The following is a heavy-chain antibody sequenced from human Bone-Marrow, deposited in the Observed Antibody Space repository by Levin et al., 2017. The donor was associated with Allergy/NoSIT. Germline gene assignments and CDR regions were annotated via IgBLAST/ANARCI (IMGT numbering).Heavy chain of an antibody. CDR3: VRGGLYTWGYFGLYYFDY. V-gene: IGHV3-9*01. CDR2: ISWNSGSI. Sequence: GGSLRLSCAGSGFSFDDYAMHWVRQVPGKGLEWVAGISWNSGSIGYADSVKGRFTIARDNAKGSLYLQMNSPRVDDTAFYYCVRGGLYTWGYFGLYYFDYWGQGTLVTVSS. CDR1: GFSFDDYA. D-gene: IGHD3-16*01. J-gene: IGHJ4*02.